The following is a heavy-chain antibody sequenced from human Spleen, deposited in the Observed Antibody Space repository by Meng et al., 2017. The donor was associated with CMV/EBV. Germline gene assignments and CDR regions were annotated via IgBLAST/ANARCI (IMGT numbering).Heavy chain of an antibody. J-gene: IGHJ4*02. Sequence: ASVKVSCKASGYTFTGYYMHWVRQAPGQGLEWMGWINPNSGGTNYAQKFQGRVTMTRDTSISTAYMELSRLRSDDTAVYYCSRAISHHDFWSDYYSFNFDYWGQGTLVTVSS. CDR3: SRAISHHDFWSDYYSFNFDY. CDR2: INPNSGGT. D-gene: IGHD3-3*01. V-gene: IGHV1-2*02. CDR1: GYTFTGYY.